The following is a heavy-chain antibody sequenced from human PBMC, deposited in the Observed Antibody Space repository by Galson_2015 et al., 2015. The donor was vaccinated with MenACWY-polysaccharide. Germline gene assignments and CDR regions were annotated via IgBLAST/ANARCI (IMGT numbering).Heavy chain of an antibody. D-gene: IGHD6-13*01. CDR3: AKDRTAAAIDGYY. CDR1: GFTFSSYG. J-gene: IGHJ4*02. CDR2: IRYDVRDK. V-gene: IGHV3-30*02. Sequence: SLRLSCAASGFTFSSYGMHWVRQAPGKGLQWVAFIRYDVRDKYYADSVKGRFTLSRDNSKNTLYLQMDSLRAEDTAVYYCAKDRTAAAIDGYYWGQGTLVTVSS.